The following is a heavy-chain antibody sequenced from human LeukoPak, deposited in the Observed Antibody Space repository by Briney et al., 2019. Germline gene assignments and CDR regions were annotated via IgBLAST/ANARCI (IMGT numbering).Heavy chain of an antibody. CDR2: IIPIFGTA. J-gene: IGHJ5*02. CDR1: GGTFSSYA. CDR3: ARCSSGWPRHWFDP. D-gene: IGHD6-19*01. Sequence: SVKVSCKASGGTFSSYAISWVRQAPGQRLEWMGGIIPIFGTANYAQKFQGRVTITADESTSTAYMELSSLRSEDTAVYYCARCSSGWPRHWFDPWGQGTLVTVSS. V-gene: IGHV1-69*13.